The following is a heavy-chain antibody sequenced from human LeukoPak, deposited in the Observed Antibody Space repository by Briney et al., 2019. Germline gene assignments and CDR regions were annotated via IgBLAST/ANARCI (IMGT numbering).Heavy chain of an antibody. CDR3: ARALGDLDIVGA. V-gene: IGHV1-69*05. CDR2: IIPIFGTA. D-gene: IGHD2-15*01. CDR1: GGTFSSYA. J-gene: IGHJ5*02. Sequence: SVKVSCKASGGTFSSYAISWVRQAPGQGLEGMGGIIPIFGTANYAQKFQGRVTITTDESTSTAYMELSSVRSEDTAVYYCARALGDLDIVGAWGQGTLVTVSS.